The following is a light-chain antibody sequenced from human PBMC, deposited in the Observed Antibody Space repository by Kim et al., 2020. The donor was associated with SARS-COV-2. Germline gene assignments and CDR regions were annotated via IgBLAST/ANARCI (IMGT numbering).Light chain of an antibody. CDR2: GAS. CDR1: QSVDND. J-gene: IGKJ4*01. Sequence: VSPGERATLSCRASQSVDNDLAWYQQKPGQTPRLLIYGASTRASGIPAKFSGSGSGTEFTLNISTLQSEDFALYYCQHYKSWPLTFGGGTKVDIK. V-gene: IGKV3-15*01. CDR3: QHYKSWPLT.